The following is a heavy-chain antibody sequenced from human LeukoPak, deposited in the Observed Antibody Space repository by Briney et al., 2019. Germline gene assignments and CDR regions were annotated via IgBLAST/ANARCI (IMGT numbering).Heavy chain of an antibody. CDR2: ISAGGGNT. Sequence: KPGGSLRLSCAASGFTFRTFAMSWVPQAPGKGLECFSVISAGGGNTYYADSVKGRFTISRDNSKNTLYLQMNSLRAEDTAVYYCARKQWLLQGGIAYWGQGTLVTVSS. D-gene: IGHD6-19*01. CDR1: GFTFRTFA. V-gene: IGHV3-23*01. J-gene: IGHJ4*02. CDR3: ARKQWLLQGGIAY.